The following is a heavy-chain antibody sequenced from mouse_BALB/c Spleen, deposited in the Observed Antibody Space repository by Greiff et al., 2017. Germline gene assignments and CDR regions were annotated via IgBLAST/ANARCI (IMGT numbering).Heavy chain of an antibody. D-gene: IGHD2-4*01. V-gene: IGHV1S81*02. CDR2: INPSNGRT. Sequence: QVQLKQSAAELVKPGASVKLSCKASGYTFTSYWMHWVKQRPGQGLEWIGEINPSNGRTNYNEKFKSKATLTVDKSSSTAYMQLSSLTSEDSAVYYCARYDYDWFAYWGQGTLVTVSA. CDR1: GYTFTSYW. J-gene: IGHJ3*01. CDR3: ARYDYDWFAY.